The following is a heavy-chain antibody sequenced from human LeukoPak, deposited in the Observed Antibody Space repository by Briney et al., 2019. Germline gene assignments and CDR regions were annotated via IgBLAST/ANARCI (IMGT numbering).Heavy chain of an antibody. Sequence: ASVKVSCKASGYTFTSYGISWVRQAPGQGLEWMGWISAYNGNTNYAQKLQGRVTMTTDTSRRTAYMELRSLRSDDTAVYYCASTLLWFGEPIKGYYFDYWGQGTLVTVSS. CDR3: ASTLLWFGEPIKGYYFDY. D-gene: IGHD3-10*01. CDR2: ISAYNGNT. J-gene: IGHJ4*02. V-gene: IGHV1-18*04. CDR1: GYTFTSYG.